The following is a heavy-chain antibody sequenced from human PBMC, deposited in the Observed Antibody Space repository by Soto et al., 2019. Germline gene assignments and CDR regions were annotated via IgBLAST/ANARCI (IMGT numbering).Heavy chain of an antibody. D-gene: IGHD4-17*01. J-gene: IGHJ4*02. CDR1: GGSITSSSYY. V-gene: IGHV4-39*01. CDR2: IYYSGRS. CDR3: ARQRTTVVTQAYFDY. Sequence: SETLSLTCTVSGGSITSSSYYWGWIRQPPGKGLEWIGGIYYSGRSYYNPSLKSRVTMSVDTSKNQFSLTLNSVTAADAAVYYCARQRTTVVTQAYFDYWGQGTLVTVSS.